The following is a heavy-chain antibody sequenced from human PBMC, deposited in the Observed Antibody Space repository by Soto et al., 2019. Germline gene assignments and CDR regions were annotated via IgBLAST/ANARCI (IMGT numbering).Heavy chain of an antibody. V-gene: IGHV4-30-2*01. CDR2: IYHSGST. D-gene: IGHD5-12*01. CDR3: AAGGGLPRYY. CDR1: GGSISSGGYS. Sequence: QLQLQESGSGLVKPSQTLSLTCAVSGGSISSGGYSWSWIRQPPGKGLEWIGYIYHSGSTYYNPSLKSRVTISVDRSKYRFSQKLSSVIAADTAVYYCAAGGGLPRYYWGQGTLVTVSS. J-gene: IGHJ4*02.